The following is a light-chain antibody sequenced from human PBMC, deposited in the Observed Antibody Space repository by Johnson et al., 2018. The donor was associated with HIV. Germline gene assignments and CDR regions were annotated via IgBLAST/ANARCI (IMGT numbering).Light chain of an antibody. CDR2: DNN. Sequence: QSVLTQPPSVSAAPGQKVTISCSGSSSNIGNNYVAWYQQVPGTAPKLLIYDNNRLPSGVPDRFSGSKSGTSATLGITGLQTGDEADYFCGTWDSSLSAYVFGTGTKVTVL. CDR1: SSNIGNNY. J-gene: IGLJ1*01. CDR3: GTWDSSLSAYV. V-gene: IGLV1-51*01.